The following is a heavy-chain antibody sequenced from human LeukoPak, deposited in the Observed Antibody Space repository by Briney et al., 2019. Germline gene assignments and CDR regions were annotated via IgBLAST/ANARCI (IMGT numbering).Heavy chain of an antibody. J-gene: IGHJ3*02. D-gene: IGHD1-26*01. CDR3: ARGGSYWAEGAFDI. CDR2: ISYDGSNK. V-gene: IGHV3-30-3*01. CDR1: GFTFSSYA. Sequence: GGSLRLSCAASGFTFSSYAMHWVRQAPGKGLEWVAVISYDGSNKYYADSVKGRFTISRDNSKNTLYLQVNSLRAEDTAVYYCARGGSYWAEGAFDIWGQGTMVTVSS.